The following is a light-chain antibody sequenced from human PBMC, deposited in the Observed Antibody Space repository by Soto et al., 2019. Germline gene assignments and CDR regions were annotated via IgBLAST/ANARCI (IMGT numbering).Light chain of an antibody. V-gene: IGKV1-5*03. J-gene: IGKJ1*01. CDR3: QHPGT. CDR2: QAS. CDR1: QSIGRW. Sequence: IQMTQSPSALSAVVGDRVTITCRASQSIGRWLAWYQKKAGAAPRLLIYQASVVETGVPSRFTGSGSGTEFTLTISSLEPDDFATYYCQHPGTFGQGTTVEIK.